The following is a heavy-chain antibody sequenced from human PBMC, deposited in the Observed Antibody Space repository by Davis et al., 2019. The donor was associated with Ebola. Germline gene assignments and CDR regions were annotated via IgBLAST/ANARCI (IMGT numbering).Heavy chain of an antibody. CDR2: IIPILGIA. Sequence: SVKVSCKASGGTFSSYAISWVRQAPGQGLEWMGGIIPILGIANYAQKLQGRVTMTTDTSTSTAYMELRSLRSDDTAVYYCARDGGSYGNWFDPWGQGTLVTVSS. CDR1: GGTFSSYA. V-gene: IGHV1-69*10. J-gene: IGHJ5*02. D-gene: IGHD1-26*01. CDR3: ARDGGSYGNWFDP.